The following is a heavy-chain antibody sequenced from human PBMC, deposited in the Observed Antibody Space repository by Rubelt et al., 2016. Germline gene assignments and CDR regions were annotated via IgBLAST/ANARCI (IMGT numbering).Heavy chain of an antibody. CDR2: IYYSGST. V-gene: IGHV4-59*12. J-gene: IGHJ3*02. CDR1: GGSISGYF. Sequence: TVSGGSISGYFWSWIRQPPGKGLEWIGYIYYSGSTNYNSSLKSRVTISVDTSKNQFSLKLSSVTAADTAVYYCARGGDDFWGDSTDAFDIWGQGTMVTVSS. CDR3: ARGGDDFWGDSTDAFDI. D-gene: IGHD3-3*01.